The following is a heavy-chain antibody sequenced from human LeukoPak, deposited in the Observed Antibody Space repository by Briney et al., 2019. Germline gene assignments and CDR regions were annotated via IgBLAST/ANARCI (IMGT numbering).Heavy chain of an antibody. V-gene: IGHV3-30*04. CDR2: ISYDGSNK. D-gene: IGHD3-22*01. CDR1: GFTFSSYA. J-gene: IGHJ4*02. CDR3: AKEDRTWLARLWGTDSSGLFDY. Sequence: GGSLRLSCAASGFTFSSYAMHWVRQAPGKGLEWVAVISYDGSNKYYADSVKGRFTISRDNSKNTLYLQVNSLRAEDTAVYYCAKEDRTWLARLWGTDSSGLFDYWGQGTLVTVSS.